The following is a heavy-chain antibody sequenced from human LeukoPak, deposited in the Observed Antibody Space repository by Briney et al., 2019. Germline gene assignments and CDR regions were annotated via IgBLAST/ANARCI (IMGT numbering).Heavy chain of an antibody. CDR3: ASRFTARQLVPADYYHMDV. D-gene: IGHD6-13*01. V-gene: IGHV1-69*05. CDR2: IIPISGTT. J-gene: IGHJ6*03. CDR1: GVSFRDYS. Sequence: ASVKVSCKASGVSFRDYSINWVRQAPGQGLEWMGAIIPISGTTNYAQRLQGRVTLTMDDSATTAFMEMSSLRSEDTAVYYCASRFTARQLVPADYYHMDVWGKGTTVFVSS.